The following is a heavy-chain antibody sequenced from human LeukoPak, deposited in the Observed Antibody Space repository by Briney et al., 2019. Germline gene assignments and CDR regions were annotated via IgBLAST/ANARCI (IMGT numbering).Heavy chain of an antibody. CDR3: ASEPIAATPWADY. Sequence: SETLSLTWAVYEGSSSGDYGSWIRHPPGRGLGWIGEINHSGSTNYNPSLKSRVTISVDTSKNQFSLKLSSVTAADTGVYYCASEPIAATPWADYWGQGTLVTVSS. CDR1: EGSSSGDY. CDR2: INHSGST. J-gene: IGHJ4*02. V-gene: IGHV4-34*01. D-gene: IGHD2-15*01.